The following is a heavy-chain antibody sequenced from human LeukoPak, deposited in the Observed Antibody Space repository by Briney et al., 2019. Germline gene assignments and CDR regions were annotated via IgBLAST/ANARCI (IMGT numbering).Heavy chain of an antibody. CDR3: AEVESSYCRI. CDR1: GLIFGNYG. CDR2: IGGSGSTT. V-gene: IGHV3-23*01. Sequence: GGSLRLSCVASGLIFGNYGMNWGRQAPGKGLEWVSSIGGSGSTTYYADSVRGRFTISRDNSKNSMYLQMSSLRAEDTAIYYCAEVESSYCRIWGQGTLVTVSS. D-gene: IGHD3-10*01. J-gene: IGHJ4*02.